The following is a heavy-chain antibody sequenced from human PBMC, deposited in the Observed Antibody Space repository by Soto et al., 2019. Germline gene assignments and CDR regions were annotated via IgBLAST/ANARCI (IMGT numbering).Heavy chain of an antibody. V-gene: IGHV4-39*02. CDR3: ARDLRWAGFDDAFYI. D-gene: IGHD4-17*01. J-gene: IGHJ3*02. Sequence: PSETLSLTCAVSGGSISSSSYYWGWIRQPPGKGLEWIGSIYYSGSTYYNPSLKSRVTISVDTSKNQFSLKLSSVTAADTAVYYCARDLRWAGFDDAFYIWGQGTMVTVSS. CDR1: GGSISSSSYY. CDR2: IYYSGST.